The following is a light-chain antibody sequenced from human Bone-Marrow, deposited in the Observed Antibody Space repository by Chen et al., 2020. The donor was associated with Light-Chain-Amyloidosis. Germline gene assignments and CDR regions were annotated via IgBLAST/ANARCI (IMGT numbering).Light chain of an antibody. V-gene: IGLV2-14*01. Sequence: QSALTQPASVSGSPGQSITISCTGTSGAVGTYNYVSWYQQHPGKAPKVMIYAVSNRPSGVSNRFSGSKSGNTASLTISGLQAEAEADYYCSSFTSSSSYVFGPGTKVTVL. J-gene: IGLJ1*01. CDR1: SGAVGTYNY. CDR3: SSFTSSSSYV. CDR2: AVS.